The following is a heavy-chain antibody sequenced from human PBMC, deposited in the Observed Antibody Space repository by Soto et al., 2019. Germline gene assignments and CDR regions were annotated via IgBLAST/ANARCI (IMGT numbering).Heavy chain of an antibody. CDR1: GGSISSYY. CDR3: ARRVSIAAAGRHYYYGMDV. D-gene: IGHD6-13*01. Sequence: PSETLSLTCTVSGGSISSYYWSWIRQPPGKGLEWIGYIYYSGSTNYNPSLKSRVTISVDTSKNQFSLKLSSVTAADTAMYYCARRVSIAAAGRHYYYGMDVWGQGTTVTVSS. V-gene: IGHV4-59*01. J-gene: IGHJ6*02. CDR2: IYYSGST.